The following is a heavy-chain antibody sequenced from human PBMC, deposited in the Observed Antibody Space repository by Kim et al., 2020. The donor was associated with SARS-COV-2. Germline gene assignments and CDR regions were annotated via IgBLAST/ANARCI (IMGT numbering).Heavy chain of an antibody. CDR3: ARGRGGA. V-gene: IGHV4-34*01. J-gene: IGHJ5*02. CDR2: INHSGST. Sequence: SETLSLTCAVYGGSFSGYYWSWIRQPPGKGLEWIGEINHSGSTNYNPSLKSRVTISVDTSKNQFSLKLSSVTAADTAVYYCARGRGGAWGQGTLVTFSS. D-gene: IGHD3-16*01. CDR1: GGSFSGYY.